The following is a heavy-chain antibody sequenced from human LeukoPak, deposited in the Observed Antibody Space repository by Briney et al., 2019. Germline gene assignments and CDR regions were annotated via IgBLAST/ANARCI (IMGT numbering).Heavy chain of an antibody. D-gene: IGHD3-22*01. CDR3: ASLDYFDSSDYGYY. CDR2: ISGSGGST. V-gene: IGHV3-23*01. CDR1: GFTFHNYA. J-gene: IGHJ4*02. Sequence: TGGSLRLSCAASGFTFHNYAMSWVRQAPGEGLEWVSAISGSGGSTYYTDSVTGRFTISRDNSKNTLYLQMNSLRAEDTALYYCASLDYFDSSDYGYYWSQGTLVTASS.